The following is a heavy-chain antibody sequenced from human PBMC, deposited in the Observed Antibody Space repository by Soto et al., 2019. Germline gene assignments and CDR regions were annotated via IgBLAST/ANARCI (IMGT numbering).Heavy chain of an antibody. V-gene: IGHV4-39*01. D-gene: IGHD2-15*01. J-gene: IGHJ4*02. CDR2: IYYSGST. Sequence: SETLSLTCTVSGGSISSSSYYWGWIRQPPGKGLEWIGSIYYSGSTYYNPSLKSRVNISVDTSKNQLSLKMSSVTASDTAVYYCASLCSGGSCYVDYWGQGTLVTVSS. CDR3: ASLCSGGSCYVDY. CDR1: GGSISSSSYY.